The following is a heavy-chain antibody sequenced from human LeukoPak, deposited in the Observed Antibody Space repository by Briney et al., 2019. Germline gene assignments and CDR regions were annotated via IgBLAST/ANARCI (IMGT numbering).Heavy chain of an antibody. CDR2: INPNSGGT. Sequence: ASVKVSCKASGYTFTGYYMHWVRQAPGQGLEWMGRINPNSGGTNYAQKFQGRDTMTRDTSISTAYMELSRLRTDDTAVYYCARDRRGDGGGIAAAANYYYYGMDVWGQGTTVTVSS. D-gene: IGHD6-13*01. V-gene: IGHV1-2*06. J-gene: IGHJ6*02. CDR3: ARDRRGDGGGIAAAANYYYYGMDV. CDR1: GYTFTGYY.